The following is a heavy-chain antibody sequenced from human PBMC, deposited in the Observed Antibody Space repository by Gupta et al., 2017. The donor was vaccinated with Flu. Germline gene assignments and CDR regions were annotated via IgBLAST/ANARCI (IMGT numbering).Heavy chain of an antibody. J-gene: IGHJ4*02. CDR3: ACRIAAAGPFDY. D-gene: IGHD6-13*01. CDR1: GGSFSGYY. V-gene: IGHV4-34*01. Sequence: QVQLPQWGAGLLKPSATLSLTCAVYGGSFSGYYWSWLRQPPGKGLEWIGEINHSGSTNYNPSPKSRVTISVDTSKNQFSLKLSSVTAAVTAVYYCACRIAAAGPFDYWGQGTLGDVSS. CDR2: INHSGST.